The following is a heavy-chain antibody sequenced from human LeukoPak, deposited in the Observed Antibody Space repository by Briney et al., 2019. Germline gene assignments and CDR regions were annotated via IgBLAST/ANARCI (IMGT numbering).Heavy chain of an antibody. Sequence: PSETLSLTCTVSGGSISSYYWSWIRQPPGKGLEWIGYIYYSGGTNYSPSLKSRVTISVDTSKNQFSLKLRSVTAADTALYYCARDSSSGYYTFDYWGQGTQVTVSS. D-gene: IGHD3-22*01. CDR1: GGSISSYY. CDR3: ARDSSSGYYTFDY. V-gene: IGHV4-59*01. CDR2: IYYSGGT. J-gene: IGHJ4*02.